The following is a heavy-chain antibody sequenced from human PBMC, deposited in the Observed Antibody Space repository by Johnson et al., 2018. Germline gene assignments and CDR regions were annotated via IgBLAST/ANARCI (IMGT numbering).Heavy chain of an antibody. CDR3: VRDQDYAFND. Sequence: VQLVQSGGGLAQPGESLRLSCSVSTFLTSYHMNWVRQAPGKGLEWLSYIGSGGNIYYADSVKGRFTISRDHAKNSLYLQMNSLRDEDTALYYCVRDQDYAFNDWGQGTMVIVSS. J-gene: IGHJ3*01. CDR2: IGSGGNI. CDR1: TFLTSYH. D-gene: IGHD2-15*01. V-gene: IGHV3-48*02.